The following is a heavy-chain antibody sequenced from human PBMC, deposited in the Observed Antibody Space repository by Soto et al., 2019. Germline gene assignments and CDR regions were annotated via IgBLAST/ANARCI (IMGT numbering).Heavy chain of an antibody. Sequence: EVQLLESGGGLVQPGGSLRLSCAASGFTFSSYAMRWVRQAPVKGLEWVSDISGSGGSTYYADSVKGRFTISRDNSKNTLYLQMNSLRAEDTAVYYCERRGSGSYYDYWGQGTLVTVSS. CDR1: GFTFSSYA. CDR2: ISGSGGST. V-gene: IGHV3-23*01. J-gene: IGHJ4*02. D-gene: IGHD1-26*01. CDR3: ERRGSGSYYDY.